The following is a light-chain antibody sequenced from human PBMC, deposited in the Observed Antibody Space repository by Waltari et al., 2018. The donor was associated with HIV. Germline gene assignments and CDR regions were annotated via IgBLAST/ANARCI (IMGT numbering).Light chain of an antibody. CDR3: QQSYTDPRT. V-gene: IGKV1-39*01. J-gene: IGKJ1*01. CDR2: AAS. CDR1: QNLRSN. Sequence: DIQLTQSPSSLSASVGDRFTITCRASQNLRSNLNWYQQKPGKAPNLLIYAASSLQSGVPSRFSGSGSGTDFTLTISSLQPEDFATYHCQQSYTDPRTFGQGTKV.